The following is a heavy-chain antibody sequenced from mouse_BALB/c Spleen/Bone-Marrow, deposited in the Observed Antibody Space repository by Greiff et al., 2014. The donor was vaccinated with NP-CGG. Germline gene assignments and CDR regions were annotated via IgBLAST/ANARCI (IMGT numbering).Heavy chain of an antibody. D-gene: IGHD2-10*02. CDR3: ARSGERYGAMDY. CDR1: GFTFSDYY. Sequence: EVHLVESGGGLVKPGGSLKLSCAASGFTFSDYYMYWVRQTPEKRLEWVATISDGGGYNYYPDSVWGRFTISRDNAKNNLYLQMSSLKSEDTAMYYCARSGERYGAMDYWGQGTSVTVFS. CDR2: ISDGGGYN. J-gene: IGHJ4*01. V-gene: IGHV5-4*02.